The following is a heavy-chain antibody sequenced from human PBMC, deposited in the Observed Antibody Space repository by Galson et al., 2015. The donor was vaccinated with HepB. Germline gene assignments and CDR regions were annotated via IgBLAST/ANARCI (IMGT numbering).Heavy chain of an antibody. CDR2: ISSSSSYI. CDR3: ARDGEEYSSGPYGMDV. Sequence: SLRLSCAASGFTFSSYSMNWVRQAPGKGLEWVSSISSSSSYIYYADSVKGRFTISRDNAKNSLYLQMNSLRAEDTAVYYCARDGEEYSSGPYGMDVWGQGTTVTVSS. D-gene: IGHD6-19*01. V-gene: IGHV3-21*01. J-gene: IGHJ6*02. CDR1: GFTFSSYS.